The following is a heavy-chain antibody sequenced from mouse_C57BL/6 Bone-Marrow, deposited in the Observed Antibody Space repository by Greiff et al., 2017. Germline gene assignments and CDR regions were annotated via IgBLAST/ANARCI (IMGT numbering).Heavy chain of an antibody. CDR3: ASYDYWYFDV. CDR1: GYTFTSYW. D-gene: IGHD2-3*01. J-gene: IGHJ1*03. CDR2: IYPSDSET. Sequence: VQLQQPGAELVRPGSSVKLSCKASGYTFTSYWMDWVKQRPGQGLEWIGNIYPSDSETHYNQKFKDKATLTVDKSSSTAYMQLSSLTSEDSAFYYCASYDYWYFDVWGTGTTVTVSS. V-gene: IGHV1-61*01.